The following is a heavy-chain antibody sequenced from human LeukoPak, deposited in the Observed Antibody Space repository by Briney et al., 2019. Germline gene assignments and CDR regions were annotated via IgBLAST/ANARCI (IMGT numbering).Heavy chain of an antibody. J-gene: IGHJ4*02. D-gene: IGHD3-22*01. CDR1: GGSISSHC. CDR3: ARVGSSGYYFDY. CDR2: IYYSGST. V-gene: IGHV4-59*11. Sequence: SETLSLTCTVSGGSISSHCWSWIRQPPGKGPEWIGYIYYSGSTNYNPSLKSRVTISVDTSKNQFSLRLSSVTAADTAVYYCARVGSSGYYFDYWGQGTLVTVSS.